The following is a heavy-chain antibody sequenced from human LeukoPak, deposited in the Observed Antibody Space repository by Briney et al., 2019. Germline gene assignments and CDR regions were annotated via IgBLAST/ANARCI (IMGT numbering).Heavy chain of an antibody. V-gene: IGHV4-4*07. D-gene: IGHD6-13*01. Sequence: SETLSLTCTVSGGSISSYYWSWIRQPAGKGLEWIGRIYTSGSTNYNPSLKSRVTMSVDTSKNQFSLKLSSVTAADTAVYYCARSGIAAAGELHDAFDIWGQGTMVTVSS. CDR3: ARSGIAAAGELHDAFDI. CDR1: GGSISSYY. CDR2: IYTSGST. J-gene: IGHJ3*02.